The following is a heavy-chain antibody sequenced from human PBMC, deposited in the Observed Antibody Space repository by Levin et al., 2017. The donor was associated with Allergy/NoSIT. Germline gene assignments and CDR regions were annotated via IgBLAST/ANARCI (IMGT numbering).Heavy chain of an antibody. Sequence: SQTLSLTCAVYGGSISSSYWSWIRQPPGKGLEWIGYIYYSGSTNYNPSLKSRVTISVDTSKNQFSLKLSSVTAADTAVYYCARGPGSAFDIWGQGTMVTVSS. V-gene: IGHV4-59*01. J-gene: IGHJ3*02. D-gene: IGHD3-10*01. CDR1: GGSISSSY. CDR2: IYYSGST. CDR3: ARGPGSAFDI.